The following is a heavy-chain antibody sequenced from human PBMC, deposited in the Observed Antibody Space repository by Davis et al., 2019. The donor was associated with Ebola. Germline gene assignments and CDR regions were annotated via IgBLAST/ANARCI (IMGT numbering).Heavy chain of an antibody. CDR1: GFTLTDYA. Sequence: AASVKVSCKASGFTLTDYAIQWVRQAPGQRLEWMGWINAGNGNTKYSQKFQGRVTITRDTSASTAYMELSSLKSEDTAVYYCAREYDSWIGYSFDYWGQGTQVTVSS. CDR3: AREYDSWIGYSFDY. CDR2: INAGNGNT. J-gene: IGHJ4*02. V-gene: IGHV1-3*01. D-gene: IGHD3-3*01.